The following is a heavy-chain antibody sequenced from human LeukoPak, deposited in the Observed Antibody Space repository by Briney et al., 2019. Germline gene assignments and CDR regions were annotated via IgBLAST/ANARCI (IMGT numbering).Heavy chain of an antibody. CDR1: GGSFSGYY. CDR2: INHSGST. J-gene: IGHJ6*04. CDR3: ARGRVYRPLARYCSSTSCYRGTDYYYYGMDV. V-gene: IGHV4-34*01. Sequence: SETLSLTCAVYGGSFSGYYWSWIRQPPGKGLEWIGEINHSGSTNYNPSLKSRVTISVGTSKNQFSLKLSSVTAADTAVYYCARGRVYRPLARYCSSTSCYRGTDYYYYGMDVWGKGTTVTVSS. D-gene: IGHD2-2*01.